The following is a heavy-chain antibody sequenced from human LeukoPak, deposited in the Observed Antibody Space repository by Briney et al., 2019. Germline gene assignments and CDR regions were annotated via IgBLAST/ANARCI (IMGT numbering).Heavy chain of an antibody. D-gene: IGHD3-10*01. Sequence: GGSLRLSCAASGFVFSGSAMHWVRQASGKGLEWVGRIRSKANGYTTAYAASVKGRFIISRDDSKNTAHLQMNGLKTADTAVYYCTVLGGRDAFEYWGQGTMVTVSS. CDR1: GFVFSGSA. J-gene: IGHJ3*01. CDR2: IRSKANGYTT. CDR3: TVLGGRDAFEY. V-gene: IGHV3-73*01.